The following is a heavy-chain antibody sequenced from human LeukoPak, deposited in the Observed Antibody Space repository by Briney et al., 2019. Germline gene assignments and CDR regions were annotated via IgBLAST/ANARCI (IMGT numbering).Heavy chain of an antibody. CDR3: ARPYCSGNSCHDYFDY. CDR1: GYTFTGYY. J-gene: IGHJ4*02. D-gene: IGHD2-15*01. CDR2: INPYTGGT. V-gene: IGHV1-2*06. Sequence: ASVKVSCKACGYTFTGYYIHCVRQVPGQGLEWMGRINPYTGGTNYAQKFQGRVTMTRDTSISTAYVELSRLTSDDTAVYYCARPYCSGNSCHDYFDYWGQGTLVTVSS.